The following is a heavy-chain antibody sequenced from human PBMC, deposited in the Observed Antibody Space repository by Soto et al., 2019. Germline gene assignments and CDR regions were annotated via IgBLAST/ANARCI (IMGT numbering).Heavy chain of an antibody. D-gene: IGHD5-18*01. CDR3: ARSRGYSYGYDYYYYYGMDV. Sequence: EVQLVESGGGLIQPGGSLRLSCAASGFTVSSNYMSWVRQAPGKGLEWVSVIYSGGSTYYADSVKGRFTISRDNSKNTLYLQMNSLRAEDTAVYYCARSRGYSYGYDYYYYYGMDVWGQGTTVTVSS. V-gene: IGHV3-53*01. CDR2: IYSGGST. CDR1: GFTVSSNY. J-gene: IGHJ6*02.